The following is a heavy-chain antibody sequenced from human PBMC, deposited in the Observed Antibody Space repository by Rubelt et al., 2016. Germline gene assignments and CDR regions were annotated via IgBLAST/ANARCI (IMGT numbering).Heavy chain of an antibody. CDR3: ARGYCSSANCLFNWFDP. D-gene: IGHD2-2*01. Sequence: QVQLVQSGAEVKKPGASVKVSCKASGYTFTSYAMHWVRQAPGHRLEWMGWIRTYNGNTNYAQKLQGRVTRTTDTSTSTAYMELRSLRSDDTAMYFCARGYCSSANCLFNWFDPWGQGTLVTVSS. CDR2: IRTYNGNT. J-gene: IGHJ5*02. CDR1: GYTFTSYA. V-gene: IGHV1-3*04.